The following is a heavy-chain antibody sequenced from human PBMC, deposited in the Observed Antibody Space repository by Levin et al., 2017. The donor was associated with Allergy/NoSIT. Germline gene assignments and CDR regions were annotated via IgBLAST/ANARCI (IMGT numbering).Heavy chain of an antibody. J-gene: IGHJ6*02. CDR2: INSDGSST. V-gene: IGHV3-74*01. CDR1: GFTFSSYW. D-gene: IGHD3-16*01. Sequence: GGSLRLSCAASGFTFSSYWMHWVRQAPGKGLVWVSRINSDGSSTSYADSVKGRFTISRDNAKNTLYLQMNSLRAEDTAVYYCARDNFWVAPSIRFCMDVWGQGTTVTVSS. CDR3: ARDNFWVAPSIRFCMDV.